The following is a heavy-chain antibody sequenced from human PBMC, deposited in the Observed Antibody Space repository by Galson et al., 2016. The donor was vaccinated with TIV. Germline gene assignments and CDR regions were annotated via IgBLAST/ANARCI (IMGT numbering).Heavy chain of an antibody. CDR2: IYAGDSDT. CDR1: GYSFSSYW. CDR3: ARAGGAADY. Sequence: QSGAEVKKPGESLKISCQGSGYSFSSYWIAWVRQMPGEGLEWMGVIYAGDSDTRYSPSFQGQVTISADKSISTAYLQWSSLRASDTAIYYCARAGGAADYWGQRTLVTVSS. J-gene: IGHJ4*02. V-gene: IGHV5-51*01. D-gene: IGHD3-10*01.